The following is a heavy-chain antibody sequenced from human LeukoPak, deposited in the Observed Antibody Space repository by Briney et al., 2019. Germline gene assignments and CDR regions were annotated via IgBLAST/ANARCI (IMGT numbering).Heavy chain of an antibody. D-gene: IGHD3-16*02. Sequence: SETLSLTCTVSGGSISRTNYYWGWIRQPPGDGLEWIGSIYYNGATYYNPSLKRRITVSVDTSKNHFSLELSSVTAADTAVYYCARHVRLGELSLGETDYWGQGTLVTVSS. CDR3: ARHVRLGELSLGETDY. J-gene: IGHJ4*02. CDR2: IYYNGAT. CDR1: GGSISRTNYY. V-gene: IGHV4-39*01.